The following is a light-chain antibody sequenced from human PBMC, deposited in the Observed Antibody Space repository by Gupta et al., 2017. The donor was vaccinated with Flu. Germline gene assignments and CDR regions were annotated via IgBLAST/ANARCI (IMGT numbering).Light chain of an antibody. V-gene: IGKV1-39*01. CDR3: QQGYNTPFT. CDR2: VSS. CDR1: QKINNY. Sequence: PSFLFASVGDRVSITCRASQKINNYLNWYQQKPGKAPKLLIYVSSKLKSGVPSRFSGSGSGTDFTLTISRRQPEDFATYYCQQGYNTPFTFGRGTKVDIK. J-gene: IGKJ4*01.